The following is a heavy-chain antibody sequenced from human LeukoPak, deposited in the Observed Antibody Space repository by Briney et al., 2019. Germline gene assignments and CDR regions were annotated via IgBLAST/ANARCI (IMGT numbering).Heavy chain of an antibody. CDR3: AREKIGSGYDQDLDY. J-gene: IGHJ4*02. CDR1: GYTFTGYY. Sequence: GASVKVSCKASGYTFTGYYMHWVRQAPGQGLEWMGWINPNSGGTNYAQNFQGRVTMTSDTSISTASMELSSLTSDDTAVYYCAREKIGSGYDQDLDYWGQGTLVTVSS. CDR2: INPNSGGT. V-gene: IGHV1-2*02. D-gene: IGHD5-12*01.